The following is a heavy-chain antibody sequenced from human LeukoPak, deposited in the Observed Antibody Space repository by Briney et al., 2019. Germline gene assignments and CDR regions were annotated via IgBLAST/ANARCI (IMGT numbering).Heavy chain of an antibody. CDR3: ARDSSSSFDY. CDR1: GGIFSSYA. V-gene: IGHV1-69*04. Sequence: SVKVSCKASGGIFSSYAISWVRQAPGQGLEWMGRIIPILGIANYAQKFQGRVTITADKSTSTAYMELSSLRSEDTAVYYCARDSSSSFDYWGQGTLVTVSS. D-gene: IGHD6-6*01. CDR2: IIPILGIA. J-gene: IGHJ4*02.